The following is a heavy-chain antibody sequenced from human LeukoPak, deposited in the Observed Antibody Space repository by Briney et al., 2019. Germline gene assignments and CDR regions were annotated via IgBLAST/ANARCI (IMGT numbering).Heavy chain of an antibody. Sequence: GGSLRLSCAASGFTFSSYSMNWVRQAPGKGLEWVASISSSSSYIYYAASVKGRFTISRDNAENSLYLQMNSLSAEDPAVYYCARAGGQLWLPKYYFDYWAQGPLVPVSS. D-gene: IGHD5-18*01. CDR3: ARAGGQLWLPKYYFDY. V-gene: IGHV3-21*01. CDR1: GFTFSSYS. CDR2: ISSSSSYI. J-gene: IGHJ4*02.